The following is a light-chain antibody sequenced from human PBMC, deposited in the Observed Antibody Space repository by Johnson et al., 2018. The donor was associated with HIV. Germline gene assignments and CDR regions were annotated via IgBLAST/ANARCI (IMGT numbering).Light chain of an antibody. CDR1: SSNIGNNY. J-gene: IGLJ1*01. CDR3: GTWDSSLYAYV. V-gene: IGLV1-51*01. CDR2: DNN. Sequence: HSVLTQPPSVSAAPGQKVTISCSGSSSNIGNNYVSWYQQLPGTAPKLLIYDNNKRPSGIPDRFSGSKSGTSATLGITGLQTGDEADYYCGTWDSSLYAYVFGTGNKVTAL.